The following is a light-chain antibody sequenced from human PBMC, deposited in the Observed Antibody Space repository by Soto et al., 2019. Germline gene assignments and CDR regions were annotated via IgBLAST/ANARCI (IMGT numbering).Light chain of an antibody. V-gene: IGLV1-40*01. CDR1: SANIGTAYN. Sequence: QSALTQPPSVSGAPGQRVTISCTGSSANIGTAYNVDWYQQLPGTAPKLLIYGNNNRPSGVPARFSGSKSGTSASLAIAGLQAEDGGDYYCQSYDSSLSGYVFGTGTKVTVL. J-gene: IGLJ1*01. CDR2: GNN. CDR3: QSYDSSLSGYV.